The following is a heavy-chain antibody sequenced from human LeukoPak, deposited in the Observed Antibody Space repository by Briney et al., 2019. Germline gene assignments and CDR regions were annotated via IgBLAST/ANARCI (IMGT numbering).Heavy chain of an antibody. D-gene: IGHD3-22*01. J-gene: IGHJ5*02. V-gene: IGHV1-69*04. CDR3: ARDAYHDGSGSSPNWFDP. Sequence: GASVKVSCKASGGTFSSYAISWVRQAPGQGLEWMGRIIPILGIANYAQKFQGRVTITADKSTSTAYMELSSLRSEDTAVYYCARDAYHDGSGSSPNWFDPWGQGTLVTVSS. CDR2: IIPILGIA. CDR1: GGTFSSYA.